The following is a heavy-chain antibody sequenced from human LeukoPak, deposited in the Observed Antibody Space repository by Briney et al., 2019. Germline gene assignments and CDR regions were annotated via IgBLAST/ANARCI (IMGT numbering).Heavy chain of an antibody. V-gene: IGHV4-59*08. CDR1: GGSISSYY. J-gene: IGHJ4*02. D-gene: IGHD1-26*01. CDR3: ARQPWPMGAYYFDY. Sequence: PSETLPLTCTVSGGSISSYYWSWIRQPPGKGLEWIGYIYYSGSTNYNPSLQSRVTISIDTSNNQFSLKLTSVAAADTAVYYCARQPWPMGAYYFDYWGQGILVTVSS. CDR2: IYYSGST.